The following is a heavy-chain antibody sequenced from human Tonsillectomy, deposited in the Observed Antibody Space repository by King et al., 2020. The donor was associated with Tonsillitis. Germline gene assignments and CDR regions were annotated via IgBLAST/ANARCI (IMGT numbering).Heavy chain of an antibody. D-gene: IGHD6-6*01. Sequence: QLVQSGAELKKPGESLKISCKGSGYIFRNYWIGWVRHMPGKGLEWMGIIYPGDSDTRYSPSFQGQVNISVDESISTAYLQWTSLKASDTGLYFCARHGSIGARQNSFYPWGQGTLLTVSS. V-gene: IGHV5-51*01. CDR2: IYPGDSDT. CDR3: ARHGSIGARQNSFYP. J-gene: IGHJ5*02. CDR1: GYIFRNYW.